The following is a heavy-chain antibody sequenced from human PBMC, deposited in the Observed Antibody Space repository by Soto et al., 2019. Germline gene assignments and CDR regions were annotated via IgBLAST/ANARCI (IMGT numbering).Heavy chain of an antibody. CDR2: IIPILGIA. CDR3: ARDGLYGDYVEGFDY. CDR1: GGTFSSYT. D-gene: IGHD4-17*01. Sequence: SVKVSCKASGGTFSSYTISWVLQAPGQGLEWMGRIIPILGIANYAQKFQGRVTITADKSTSTAYMELSSLRSEDTAVYYCARDGLYGDYVEGFDYWGQGTLVTVSS. J-gene: IGHJ4*02. V-gene: IGHV1-69*04.